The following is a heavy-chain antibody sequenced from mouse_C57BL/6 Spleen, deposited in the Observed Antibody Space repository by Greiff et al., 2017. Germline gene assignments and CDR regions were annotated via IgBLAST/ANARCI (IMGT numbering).Heavy chain of an antibody. CDR3: ARFCYGRSRYWYFDV. V-gene: IGHV1-72*01. Sequence: VQLQQPGAELVKPGASVKLSCKASGYTFTSYWMHWVKQRPGRGLEWIGRIDPNSGGTKYNEKFKSKATLTVDKPSSTAYMQRSSLTSEDSAVYYCARFCYGRSRYWYFDVWGTGTTVTVSS. CDR1: GYTFTSYW. D-gene: IGHD1-1*01. J-gene: IGHJ1*03. CDR2: IDPNSGGT.